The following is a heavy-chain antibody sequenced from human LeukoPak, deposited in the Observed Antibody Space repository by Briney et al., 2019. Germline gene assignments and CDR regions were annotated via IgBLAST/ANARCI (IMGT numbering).Heavy chain of an antibody. CDR2: IYPDDSDT. CDR1: GYSFTNYW. J-gene: IGHJ4*02. CDR3: ARHPIYCSGGTCFSSNYFDY. Sequence: GESLKISCKGSGYSFTNYWIAWVRQMLGKGLEWMGIIYPDDSDTKYSPSFQGQVTISADKSISTAYLQWNSLEASDTAMYYCARHPIYCSGGTCFSSNYFDYWGQGTLVTVSS. V-gene: IGHV5-51*01. D-gene: IGHD2-15*01.